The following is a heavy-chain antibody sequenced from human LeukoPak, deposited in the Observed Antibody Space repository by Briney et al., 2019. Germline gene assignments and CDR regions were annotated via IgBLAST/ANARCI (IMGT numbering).Heavy chain of an antibody. J-gene: IGHJ4*02. D-gene: IGHD1-7*01. CDR3: ARDYWWNYDY. V-gene: IGHV3-30-3*01. Sequence: GRSLRLSCAASGFTFSDYAMHWVRQAPGKGLEWVAVISKDGSDKYYPGSVRGRFTISRDNSKNTICLQMDSLRAEDTAIYYCARDYWWNYDYWGQGTLVTVSS. CDR1: GFTFSDYA. CDR2: ISKDGSDK.